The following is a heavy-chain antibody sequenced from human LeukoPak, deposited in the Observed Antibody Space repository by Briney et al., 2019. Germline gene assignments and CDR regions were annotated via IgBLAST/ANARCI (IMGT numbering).Heavy chain of an antibody. CDR1: GFTFSSYS. Sequence: GGSLRLSCAASGFTFSSYSMIWVRQAPGKGLEWASSISSSSSYIYYADSVKGRFTISRDNSKNTLYLQMNSLRAEDTAVYYCAKGSGSYPYDYWGQGTLVTVSS. CDR2: ISSSSSYI. V-gene: IGHV3-21*04. J-gene: IGHJ4*02. D-gene: IGHD1-26*01. CDR3: AKGSGSYPYDY.